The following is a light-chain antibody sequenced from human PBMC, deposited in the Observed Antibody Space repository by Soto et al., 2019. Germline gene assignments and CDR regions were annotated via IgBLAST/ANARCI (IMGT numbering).Light chain of an antibody. V-gene: IGKV3-15*01. Sequence: EVVMTQSPATLSVSPGERVTLSCRASQSVRRNLAWYQQHPGQAPRLLIYGASTRATGIPARFSGDGSGTEFTLTINSLQSEDFAVYYCQQRTSWPPWTFGQGTKVEIK. CDR1: QSVRRN. J-gene: IGKJ1*01. CDR3: QQRTSWPPWT. CDR2: GAS.